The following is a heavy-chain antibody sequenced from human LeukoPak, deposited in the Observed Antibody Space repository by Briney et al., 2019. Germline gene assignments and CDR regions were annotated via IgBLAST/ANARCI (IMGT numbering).Heavy chain of an antibody. CDR3: ARRGIFVEMDN. D-gene: IGHD5-24*01. J-gene: IGHJ4*02. Sequence: PSETLSLTCTVSGGSISSSSYYWGWIRQPPGKGLEWIGSIYYSGSTYYNPSLKSRVTISVDTSKNQFSLKLSSVTAADTAVYYCARRGIFVEMDNWGQGTLVTVSP. CDR1: GGSISSSSYY. CDR2: IYYSGST. V-gene: IGHV4-39*01.